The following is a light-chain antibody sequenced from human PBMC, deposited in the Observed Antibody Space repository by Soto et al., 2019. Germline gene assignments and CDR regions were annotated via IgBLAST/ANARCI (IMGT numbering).Light chain of an antibody. Sequence: DIQMTQSPSTLSVSVGDRVTITCRASHSISSWLAWYQQKPGKAPKLLIYTASSLESGVPSRFSGSGSGTEFTLTISSLQPDDVATYYCQQYNSYSWTFGQGTKVDIK. CDR1: HSISSW. V-gene: IGKV1-5*03. CDR3: QQYNSYSWT. CDR2: TAS. J-gene: IGKJ1*01.